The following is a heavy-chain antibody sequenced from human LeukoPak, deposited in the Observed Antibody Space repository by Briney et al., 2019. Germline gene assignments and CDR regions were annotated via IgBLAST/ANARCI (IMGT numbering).Heavy chain of an antibody. CDR3: VRHTVYVLDY. J-gene: IGHJ4*02. D-gene: IGHD5/OR15-5a*01. Sequence: GGSLRLSCAASGFTFSSYAMHWVRQAPGKGLEWVAVISYDGSNKYYADSVKGRFTISRDNSKNTLYLQMNSLRAEDTAVYYCVRHTVYVLDYWGQGALVTVSS. V-gene: IGHV3-30-3*01. CDR1: GFTFSSYA. CDR2: ISYDGSNK.